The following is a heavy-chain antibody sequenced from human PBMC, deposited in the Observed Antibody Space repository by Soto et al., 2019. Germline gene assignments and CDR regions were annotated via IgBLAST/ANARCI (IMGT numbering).Heavy chain of an antibody. D-gene: IGHD2-2*01. CDR1: GFAFSNYW. CDR3: ARDQSTGDWFDA. J-gene: IGHJ5*02. CDR2: INGDGSDI. Sequence: PGGSLRLSCGASGFAFSNYWLHWVRQVPGKGLVWVSRINGDGSDIEYADSVKGRFTTSRDNAKNTVYLQMNSLRAEDTAVYYCARDQSTGDWFDAWGQGTLVTVSS. V-gene: IGHV3-74*03.